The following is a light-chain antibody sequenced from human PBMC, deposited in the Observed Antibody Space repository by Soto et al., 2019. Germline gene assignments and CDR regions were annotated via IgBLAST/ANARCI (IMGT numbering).Light chain of an antibody. V-gene: IGKV3-15*01. CDR3: QQYNNWPPL. J-gene: IGKJ4*01. CDR1: QSVSSN. CDR2: GAS. Sequence: EIVMTQSPATLSVSPGERATLSRRASQSVSSNLAWYQQKPGQAPRLLIYGASTRATGIPARFSGSGSGTEFTLTISSLQSEDFAVYYCQQYNNWPPLFGGGTKVDIK.